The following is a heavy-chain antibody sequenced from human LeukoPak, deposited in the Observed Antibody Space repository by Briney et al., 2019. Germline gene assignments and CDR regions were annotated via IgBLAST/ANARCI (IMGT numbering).Heavy chain of an antibody. CDR3: AIRRPFYFEN. V-gene: IGHV3-7*01. Sequence: GGSLRLSCAASGFTFSSYWMSWVRQAPGKGLEWVATIKQDGTDKYYVDSVKGRFTISRDSAKNSLYLQMNSLRDEDTSVYYCAIRRPFYFENWGQGTLVTVSS. J-gene: IGHJ4*02. CDR2: IKQDGTDK. CDR1: GFTFSSYW.